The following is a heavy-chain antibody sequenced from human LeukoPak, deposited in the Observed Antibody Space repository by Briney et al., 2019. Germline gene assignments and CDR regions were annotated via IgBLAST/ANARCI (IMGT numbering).Heavy chain of an antibody. D-gene: IGHD6-6*01. V-gene: IGHV1-18*01. CDR2: ISTYNGNS. CDR3: AKDRWRDGSSSFDN. Sequence: ASVNVSCKASGYTFTSYSINWLRQAAAQGLEWMGWISTYNGNSNYAQKLQGRVTMTTDTSTSTAYMELRSLRSDDTAMYYCAKDRWRDGSSSFDNWGQGTLVTVSS. J-gene: IGHJ4*02. CDR1: GYTFTSYS.